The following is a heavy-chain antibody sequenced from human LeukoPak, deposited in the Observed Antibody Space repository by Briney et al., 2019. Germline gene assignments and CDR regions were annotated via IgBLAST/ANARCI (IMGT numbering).Heavy chain of an antibody. CDR1: GFTFSSYA. CDR3: AKGQVSVGATLLFDY. V-gene: IGHV3-23*01. D-gene: IGHD1-26*01. CDR2: ISGSGDST. Sequence: GGSLRLSCAASGFTFSSYAMSWVRQAPGKGLQWVSTISGSGDSTYYADSVKGRFTISRDNSKNTLHLQMNSLRAEDTAVYYCAKGQVSVGATLLFDYWGQRTLVTVSS. J-gene: IGHJ4*02.